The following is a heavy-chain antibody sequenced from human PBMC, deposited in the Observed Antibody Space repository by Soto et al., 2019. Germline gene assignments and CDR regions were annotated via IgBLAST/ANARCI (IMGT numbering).Heavy chain of an antibody. Sequence: QVQLRDAGPGLVKPSHTLSLTCSVSGASVAGGSYYWSWVRQPPGKGLEWLGYIPARGRPCSNPSLTSRGTMSPERSKTHLSLQWTAVTAADTAVYYCARDTYSGYDFGLWGQGTLVTFAS. D-gene: IGHD5-12*01. CDR2: IPARGRP. V-gene: IGHV4-30-4*01. CDR3: ARDTYSGYDFGL. CDR1: GASVAGGSYY. J-gene: IGHJ4*02.